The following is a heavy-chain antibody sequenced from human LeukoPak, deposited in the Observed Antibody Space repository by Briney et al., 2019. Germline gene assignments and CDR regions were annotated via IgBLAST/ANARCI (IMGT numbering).Heavy chain of an antibody. V-gene: IGHV3-30-3*01. Sequence: PGGSLRLSCAASGFTFSSYAMHWVRQAPGKGLEWVAVISYDGSNKYYADSVKGRFTISRDNSKNTLYLQMNSLRAEDTAVYYCARDLASGDGYNSDYWGQGTLVTVSS. CDR1: GFTFSSYA. CDR3: ARDLASGDGYNSDY. CDR2: ISYDGSNK. D-gene: IGHD5-24*01. J-gene: IGHJ4*02.